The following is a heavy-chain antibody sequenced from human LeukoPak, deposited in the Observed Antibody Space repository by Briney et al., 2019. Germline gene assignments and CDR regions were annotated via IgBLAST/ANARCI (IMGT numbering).Heavy chain of an antibody. CDR3: ARPRIAIAVAGAFDI. Sequence: GESRKISCKGSGYSFTSYWIGWVRQMPGKGLEWMGIIYPGDSDTRYSPSFQGQVTISADKSISTAYLQWSSLKASDTAMYYCARPRIAIAVAGAFDIWGQGTMVTVSS. D-gene: IGHD6-19*01. V-gene: IGHV5-51*01. CDR1: GYSFTSYW. CDR2: IYPGDSDT. J-gene: IGHJ3*02.